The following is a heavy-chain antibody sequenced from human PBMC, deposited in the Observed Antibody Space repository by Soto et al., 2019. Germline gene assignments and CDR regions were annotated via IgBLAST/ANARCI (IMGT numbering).Heavy chain of an antibody. V-gene: IGHV3-23*01. CDR3: AREIWGGPLDY. CDR2: LSRSGTT. D-gene: IGHD3-16*01. J-gene: IGHJ4*02. CDR1: GFTFSTYT. Sequence: GGSLRLSCAASGFTFSTYTMSWVRQAPGRGLEWVSTLSRSGTTYYADPVKGRFIISRDNSKNTLYLQMSSLRAEDTAIYYCAREIWGGPLDYWGQGTLVTVSS.